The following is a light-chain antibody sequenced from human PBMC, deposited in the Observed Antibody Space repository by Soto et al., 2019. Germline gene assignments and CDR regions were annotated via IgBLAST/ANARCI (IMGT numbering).Light chain of an antibody. CDR1: QGIGSA. J-gene: IGKJ1*01. V-gene: IGKV1D-13*01. CDR3: QQYNNWPPWT. CDR2: DAS. Sequence: AVPLTQSPSSLSASVGDRVTISCRASQGIGSALAWYQQNPGKAPKVLIYDASSLESGVPSRFSGSGSGTDFTLTISSLQPEDFATYYCQQYNNWPPWTFGQGTNVDIK.